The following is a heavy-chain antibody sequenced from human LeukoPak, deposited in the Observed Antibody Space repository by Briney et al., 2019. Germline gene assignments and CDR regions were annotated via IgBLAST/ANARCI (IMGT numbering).Heavy chain of an antibody. D-gene: IGHD3-10*01. Sequence: SETLSLTCAVYGGSFSGYYWSWIRQPPGKGREWIGEINHSGSTNYNPSPKSRVTISVDTSKNQFSLKLSSVTAADTAVYYCARTPVTMVRGVRRIYYFDYWGQGTLVTVSS. V-gene: IGHV4-34*01. J-gene: IGHJ4*02. CDR1: GGSFSGYY. CDR3: ARTPVTMVRGVRRIYYFDY. CDR2: INHSGST.